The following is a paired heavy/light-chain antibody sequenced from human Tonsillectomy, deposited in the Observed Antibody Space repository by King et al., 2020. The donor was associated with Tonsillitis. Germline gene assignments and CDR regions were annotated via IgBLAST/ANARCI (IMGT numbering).Light chain of an antibody. CDR1: QSILSY. V-gene: IGKV1-39*01. J-gene: IGKJ2*01. Sequence: DIQMTQSPSSLSASIGDRVTITCRASQSILSYLNWYQQKPGKAPKLLIYAASTLQSGVPSRFSGSESGTDFTLTINSLQPEDFATYYCQQSYSTLYTFGQGTKLEIK. CDR3: QQSYSTLYT. CDR2: AAS.
Heavy chain of an antibody. V-gene: IGHV1-69*01. J-gene: IGHJ3*02. CDR2: IIPLFGTT. D-gene: IGHD5-12*01. Sequence: QVQLVQSGAEVKKPGSSVKVSCKASGGTFSAYAIAWVRQAPGLGLDWMGGIIPLFGTTNYAQMFQGRVTITADESTNTAYMELSSLTSEDTAVYFCAACRDGYNYAFDIWGQGTMVTVSS. CDR3: AACRDGYNYAFDI. CDR1: GGTFSAYA.